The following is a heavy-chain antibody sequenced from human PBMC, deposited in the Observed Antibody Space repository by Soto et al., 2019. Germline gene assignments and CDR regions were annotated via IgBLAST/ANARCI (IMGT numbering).Heavy chain of an antibody. V-gene: IGHV4-39*07. D-gene: IGHD2-15*01. Sequence: PSETLSLTCDVSGGSISIGTDYWGWIRQPPGKGLEWIGNIHYSGSTNYNPSLKSRLSISVDTSKNQFSLRLTSVTAADTAVYYCAAAPRYWGQGTLITVS. J-gene: IGHJ4*02. CDR2: IHYSGST. CDR3: AAAPRY. CDR1: GGSISIGTDY.